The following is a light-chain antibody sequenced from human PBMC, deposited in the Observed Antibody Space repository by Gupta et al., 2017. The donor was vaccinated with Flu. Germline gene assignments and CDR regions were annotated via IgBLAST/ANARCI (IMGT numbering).Light chain of an antibody. CDR3: QQYYSIPLT. J-gene: IGKJ4*01. CDR1: QSVLYSSNNKDF. V-gene: IGKV4-1*01. CDR2: WAS. Sequence: TTNCKSSQSVLYSSNNKDFFAWYQQKPGQTPKLPIYWASTRASGVPDRFSDSGSGTDFTLTISSLQAEDVAVYYCQQYYSIPLTFGGGTKVEIK.